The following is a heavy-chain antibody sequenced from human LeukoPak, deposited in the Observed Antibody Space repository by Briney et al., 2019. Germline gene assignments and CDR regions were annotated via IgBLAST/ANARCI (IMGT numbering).Heavy chain of an antibody. Sequence: PGGSLRLSCAASGFTFSSYSMNWVRQAPGKGLEWVSSISSSSSYIYYADSVKGRFTISGDNAKNSLYLQMNSLRAEDTAVYYCARGNYDSRAFDYWGQGTLVTVSS. CDR2: ISSSSSYI. J-gene: IGHJ4*02. D-gene: IGHD3-22*01. V-gene: IGHV3-21*01. CDR3: ARGNYDSRAFDY. CDR1: GFTFSSYS.